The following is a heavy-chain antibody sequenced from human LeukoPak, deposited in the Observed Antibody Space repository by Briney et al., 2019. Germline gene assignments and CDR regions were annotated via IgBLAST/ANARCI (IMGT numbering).Heavy chain of an antibody. J-gene: IGHJ5*01. V-gene: IGHV4-59*01. CDR3: ARDQGYCSGGSCLNWFDS. Sequence: SETLSLTCNVSGGSISSYYWSWIRQPPGKGLEWLGYIYYSGSTKYNPSLKSRVTFSVDKSKNQFSLKLTSVTAADTAVYYCARDQGYCSGGSCLNWFDSWGQGTLVTVSS. CDR1: GGSISSYY. D-gene: IGHD2-15*01. CDR2: IYYSGST.